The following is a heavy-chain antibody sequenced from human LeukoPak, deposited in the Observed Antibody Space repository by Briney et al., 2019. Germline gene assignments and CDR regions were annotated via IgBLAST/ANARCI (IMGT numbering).Heavy chain of an antibody. V-gene: IGHV3-30*04. CDR2: ISYDGSNK. CDR1: GFTFSSYA. J-gene: IGHJ4*02. D-gene: IGHD5-18*01. CDR3: ARADAGYSYGLDY. Sequence: GRSLRHSCAASGFTFSSYAMHWVRQAPGKGLEWVAVISYDGSNKYYADSVKGRFTISRDNSKNTLYLQMNSLRAEDTAVYYCARADAGYSYGLDYWGQGTLVTVSS.